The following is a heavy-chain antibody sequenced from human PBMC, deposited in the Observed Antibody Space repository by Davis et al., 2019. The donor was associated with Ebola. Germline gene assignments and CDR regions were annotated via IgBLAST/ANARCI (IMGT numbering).Heavy chain of an antibody. V-gene: IGHV3-33*01. Sequence: SLKISCAASGFTFSSYGMHWVRQAPGKGLEWVAVIWYDGSNKYYADSVKGRFTISRDNSKNTLYLQMSSLRAEDTAVYYCARMMTTVTTGWFDPWGQGTLVTVSS. J-gene: IGHJ5*02. CDR3: ARMMTTVTTGWFDP. CDR1: GFTFSSYG. D-gene: IGHD4-17*01. CDR2: IWYDGSNK.